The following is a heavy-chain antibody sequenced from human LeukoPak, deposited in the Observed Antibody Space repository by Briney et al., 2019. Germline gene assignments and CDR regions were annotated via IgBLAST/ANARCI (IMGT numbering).Heavy chain of an antibody. CDR1: GFTFSSYG. CDR2: IRYDGSNK. Sequence: GGSLRLSCAASGFTFSSYGMHWVRQAPGKGLEWVAFIRYDGSNKYYADSVKGRFTISRDNSKNTLYLQMNSLRAEDTAVYYCARTMVRGFDAFDIWGQGTTVTVSS. J-gene: IGHJ3*02. V-gene: IGHV3-30*02. CDR3: ARTMVRGFDAFDI. D-gene: IGHD3-10*01.